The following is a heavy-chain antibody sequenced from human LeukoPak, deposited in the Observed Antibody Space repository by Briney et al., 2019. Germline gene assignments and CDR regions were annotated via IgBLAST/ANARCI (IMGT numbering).Heavy chain of an antibody. V-gene: IGHV1-18*01. CDR2: ISAYNGNA. CDR3: ARGWGHSSSWYRGRLNWFDP. CDR1: GYTFTSYG. D-gene: IGHD6-13*01. Sequence: GASVKVSCKASGYTFTSYGISWVRQAPGQGLEWMGWISAYNGNANYAQKLQGRVTMTTDTSTSTAYMELRSLRSDDTAVYYCARGWGHSSSWYRGRLNWFDPWGQGTLVTVSS. J-gene: IGHJ5*02.